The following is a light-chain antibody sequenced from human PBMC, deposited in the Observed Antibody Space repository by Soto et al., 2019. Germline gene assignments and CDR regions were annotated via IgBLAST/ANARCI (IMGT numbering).Light chain of an antibody. J-gene: IGKJ1*01. CDR3: QQYGSSPRT. CDR1: QSVSSY. V-gene: IGKV3-20*01. Sequence: EIALTQSPGTLSLSPGERATLSCRASQSVSSYLAWYQQKPGQAPRLLIYGASSRATGIPDRFSGSGSGTDITVTISRLEPEDFAVYYCQQYGSSPRTFGQGTKVEIK. CDR2: GAS.